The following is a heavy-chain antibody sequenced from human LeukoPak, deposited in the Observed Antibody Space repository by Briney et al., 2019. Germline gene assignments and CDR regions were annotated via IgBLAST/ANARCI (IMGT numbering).Heavy chain of an antibody. CDR2: INSDGSWT. V-gene: IGHV3-74*01. CDR3: VSFYETY. Sequence: LSGGPLRLSCAASGNYLMHWVRQAPGQGLVWVSHINSDGSWTSYADSVKGRFTISKDNAKNTVYLQMNSLRAEDTGVYYCVSFYETYWGRGTLVTVSS. CDR1: GNYL. D-gene: IGHD2/OR15-2a*01. J-gene: IGHJ4*02.